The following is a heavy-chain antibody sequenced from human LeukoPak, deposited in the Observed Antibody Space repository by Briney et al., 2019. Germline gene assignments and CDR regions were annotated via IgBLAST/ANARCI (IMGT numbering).Heavy chain of an antibody. Sequence: PGGSLRLSCAASAFTFSTYSMTWVRQAPGKGLEWVSSISSSSSYIYYADSVKGRFTISRDNAKNSLYLQMNSLRAEDPAVYYCARDPPEYSSSWSYEGDYWGQGTRVTVSS. D-gene: IGHD6-6*01. CDR1: AFTFSTYS. J-gene: IGHJ4*02. V-gene: IGHV3-21*04. CDR2: ISSSSSYI. CDR3: ARDPPEYSSSWSYEGDY.